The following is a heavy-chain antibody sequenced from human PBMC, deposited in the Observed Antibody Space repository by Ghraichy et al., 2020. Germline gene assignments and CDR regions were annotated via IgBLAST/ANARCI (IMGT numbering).Heavy chain of an antibody. CDR2: ISSSGSTI. CDR3: ARDESFHTQLFTNSRRTTEVNDY. V-gene: IGHV3-11*01. CDR1: GFTFSDYY. J-gene: IGHJ4*02. D-gene: IGHD2-8*01. Sequence: GGSLRLSCAASGFTFSDYYMSWIRQAPGKGLEWVSYISSSGSTIYYADSVKGRFTISRDNAKNSLYLQMNSLRAEDTAVYYCARDESFHTQLFTNSRRTTEVNDYWGQGTLVTVSS.